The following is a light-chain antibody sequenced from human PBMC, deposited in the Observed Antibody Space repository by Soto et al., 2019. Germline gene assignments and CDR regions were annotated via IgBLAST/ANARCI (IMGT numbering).Light chain of an antibody. Sequence: QSALTQPRSVSGSPGQSVTISGTGTSNDVGGYNFVSWYQQHPGKVPKLFIYDVSRRPSGVPDRFSGSKSGNTASLTISGLQAEDEADYYCSSYAGSYTVVFGGGTKLTVL. CDR1: SNDVGGYNF. J-gene: IGLJ2*01. CDR2: DVS. V-gene: IGLV2-11*01. CDR3: SSYAGSYTVV.